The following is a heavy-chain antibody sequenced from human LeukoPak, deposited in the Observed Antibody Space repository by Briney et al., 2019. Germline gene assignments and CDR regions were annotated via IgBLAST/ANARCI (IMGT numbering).Heavy chain of an antibody. CDR3: ARQYYYDSSGCMDV. J-gene: IGHJ6*02. D-gene: IGHD3-22*01. Sequence: ASVKVSCKASGYTFIGYYFHWVRQPPGQGLEWMGRINPNSGGSNYAQKFQGRVTMTRDTSISTAYMELSRLKSDDTAVYFCARQYYYDSSGCMDVWGQGTTVTVSS. CDR1: GYTFIGYY. V-gene: IGHV1-2*06. CDR2: INPNSGGS.